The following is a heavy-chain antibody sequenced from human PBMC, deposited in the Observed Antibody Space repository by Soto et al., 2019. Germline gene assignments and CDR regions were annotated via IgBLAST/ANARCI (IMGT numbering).Heavy chain of an antibody. CDR1: GFTFSSYA. D-gene: IGHD1-26*01. V-gene: IGHV3-23*01. Sequence: EVQLLESGGGLVQPGGSLRLSCAASGFTFSSYAMRWVRQAPGKGLEWVSAISGNADSTYYADSVKGRFTISRDNSKDSLYLQMNSLRAEDTAVYYCARRGSGSYYDYWGQGTLVTVSS. CDR2: ISGNADST. CDR3: ARRGSGSYYDY. J-gene: IGHJ4*02.